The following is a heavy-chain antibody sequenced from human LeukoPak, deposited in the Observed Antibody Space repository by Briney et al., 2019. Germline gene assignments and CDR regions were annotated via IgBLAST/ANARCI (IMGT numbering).Heavy chain of an antibody. Sequence: GGSLRLSCAASGFTFSDYYMNWIRQAPGKGLEWVSYISSSGSSIYYADSVKGRFTISRDNAKNSLYLQMNSLRAADTAVYYCASLSGELSGDYWGQGTLVTVSS. CDR1: GFTFSDYY. V-gene: IGHV3-11*01. CDR3: ASLSGELSGDY. J-gene: IGHJ4*02. CDR2: ISSSGSSI. D-gene: IGHD3-10*02.